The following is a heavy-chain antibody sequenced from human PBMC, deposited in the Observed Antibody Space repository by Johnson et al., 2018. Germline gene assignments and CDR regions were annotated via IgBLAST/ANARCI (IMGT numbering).Heavy chain of an antibody. D-gene: IGHD6-6*01. J-gene: IGHJ6*03. V-gene: IGHV3-30*04. CDR1: GFTFSSYA. CDR3: ASEYSSSSTARYYYYYYMDV. CDR2: ISYDGSNK. Sequence: QVQLVQSGGGVVQPGRSLRLSCAASGFTFSSYAMHWVRQAPGKGLEWVAVISYDGSNKYYADSVKGRFTISRDNPKNTLYLQMNSLRAEDTAVYYCASEYSSSSTARYYYYYYMDVWGKGTTVTVSS.